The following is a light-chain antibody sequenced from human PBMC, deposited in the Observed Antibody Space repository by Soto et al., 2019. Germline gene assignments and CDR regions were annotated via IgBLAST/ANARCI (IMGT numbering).Light chain of an antibody. V-gene: IGKV1-9*01. CDR1: QGISSY. Sequence: PLTPSTSSLSASVGDRVTITFRASQGISSYLAWYQQKPGKAPKLLIYAASTLQSGVPSRFSGSGSGTDFTLTISSLQPEDFATYYCQQLNSYPPTFGQGTRLEI. J-gene: IGKJ5*01. CDR2: AAS. CDR3: QQLNSYPPT.